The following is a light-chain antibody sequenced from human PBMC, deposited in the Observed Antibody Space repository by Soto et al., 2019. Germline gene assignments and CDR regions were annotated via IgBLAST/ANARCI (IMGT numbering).Light chain of an antibody. J-gene: IGKJ4*01. CDR3: QQYYSIPLT. V-gene: IGKV4-1*01. CDR1: QSVLYSSNNKNY. Sequence: DIVMTQSPDSLAVSLGERATINCKSSQSVLYSSNNKNYLAWYQQKPGQPPKLLIYWASTRESGVSERFSGSGSGTDFTLTISSLQAEDVAVYYCQQYYSIPLTFGGGTKVELK. CDR2: WAS.